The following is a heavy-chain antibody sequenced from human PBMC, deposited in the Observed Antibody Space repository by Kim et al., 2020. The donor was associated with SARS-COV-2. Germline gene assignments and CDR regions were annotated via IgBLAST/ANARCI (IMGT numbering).Heavy chain of an antibody. D-gene: IGHD6-13*01. CDR2: IKEDASVK. CDR3: ARIGYSSSSIDC. V-gene: IGHV3-7*01. CDR1: GFTFSNYW. Sequence: GGSLRLSCAASGFTFSNYWMSWVRQAPGKGLEWVANIKEDASVKYYVDSVMGRFTISRDNAKNSLYLQLNSVRAEDTAVYYCARIGYSSSSIDCWGQGTLVTVSS. J-gene: IGHJ4*02.